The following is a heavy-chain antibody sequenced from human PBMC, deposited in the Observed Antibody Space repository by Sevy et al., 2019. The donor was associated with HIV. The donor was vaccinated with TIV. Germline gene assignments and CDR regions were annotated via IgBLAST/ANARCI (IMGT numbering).Heavy chain of an antibody. Sequence: LGGSLRLSCAGSGFSFKNVWMTWVRQTPGKGLEWVGHAKRKSDGGSIDYGSPVNGRFTISRDDSKDMLYLQMSSLKTEDTGVYYCATVLGAGAAGAFEIWGQGTMFTVSS. D-gene: IGHD1-26*01. CDR1: GFSFKNVW. CDR2: AKRKSDGGSI. CDR3: ATVLGAGAAGAFEI. V-gene: IGHV3-15*01. J-gene: IGHJ3*02.